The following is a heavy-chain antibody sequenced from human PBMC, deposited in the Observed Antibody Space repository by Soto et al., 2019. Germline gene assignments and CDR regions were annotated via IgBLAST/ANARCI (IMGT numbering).Heavy chain of an antibody. CDR2: IRSRSNDYAT. Sequence: EVQLVESGGGLVQPGGSLKLSCAASGFTLSGSAMHWVRQASGKGLEWVGRIRSRSNDYATEYAASVRGRFTVSRDDSKNIVYLQMNSLKIEDTAVYYCTRQMLFCGGDCYTDAFDIWGQGTMVTVSS. V-gene: IGHV3-73*01. D-gene: IGHD2-21*02. CDR3: TRQMLFCGGDCYTDAFDI. CDR1: GFTLSGSA. J-gene: IGHJ3*02.